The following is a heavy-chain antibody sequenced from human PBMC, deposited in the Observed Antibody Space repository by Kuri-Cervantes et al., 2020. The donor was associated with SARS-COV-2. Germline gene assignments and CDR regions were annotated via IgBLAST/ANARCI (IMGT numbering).Heavy chain of an antibody. CDR3: AREGYCSGGSCFDY. D-gene: IGHD2-15*01. V-gene: IGHV4-59*01. CDR2: IYYSGST. J-gene: IGHJ4*02. Sequence: GSLRLSCTVSGGSISSYYWSWIRQPPGKGLEWIGYIYYSGSTNYNPSLKSRVTISVDTSKNQFSLKLSSVTAADTAVYYCAREGYCSGGSCFDYRGQGTLVTVSS. CDR1: GGSISSYY.